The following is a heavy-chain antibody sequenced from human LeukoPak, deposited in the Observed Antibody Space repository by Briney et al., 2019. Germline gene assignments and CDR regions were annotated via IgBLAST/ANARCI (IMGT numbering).Heavy chain of an antibody. Sequence: SETLSLTCTVSGGSISSGGYYWSWIRQHPGKGLEWIGYIYYSGSTYYNPSLKSRVTISVDTSKNQFSLKLSSVTAADTAVYYCARTSVRYSSYEQFDYCGQGTLVTVSS. D-gene: IGHD5-12*01. J-gene: IGHJ4*02. CDR3: ARTSVRYSSYEQFDY. CDR2: IYYSGST. V-gene: IGHV4-31*03. CDR1: GGSISSGGYY.